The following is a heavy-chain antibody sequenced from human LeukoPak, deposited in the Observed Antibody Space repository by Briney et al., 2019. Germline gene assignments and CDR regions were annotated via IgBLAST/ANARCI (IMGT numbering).Heavy chain of an antibody. Sequence: ASLKVSCKASGYTLSGSYMHWVRQAPGQGLEWMGWINPKSGGTNYAQKFLGRVTITRDTPISTASMEVSRLTSDDTAVYYCATEARGTTSLVRGLMDYWGQGTLVTVSS. CDR3: ATEARGTTSLVRGLMDY. CDR1: GYTLSGSY. J-gene: IGHJ4*02. V-gene: IGHV1-2*02. CDR2: INPKSGGT. D-gene: IGHD3-10*01.